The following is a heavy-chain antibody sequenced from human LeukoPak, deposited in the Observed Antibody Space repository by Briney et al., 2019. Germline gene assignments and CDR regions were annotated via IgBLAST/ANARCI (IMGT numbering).Heavy chain of an antibody. D-gene: IGHD1-26*01. CDR3: AREARSGGIVGATIRSRPFDY. V-gene: IGHV3-30-3*01. CDR1: GFTFSSYA. Sequence: GRSLRLSCAASGFTFSSYAMHWVRQAPGKGLEWVAVISYDGSNKYYADSVKGRFTISRDNSKNTLYLQMNSLRAEDTAVYYCAREARSGGIVGATIRSRPFDYWGQGTLVTVSS. CDR2: ISYDGSNK. J-gene: IGHJ4*02.